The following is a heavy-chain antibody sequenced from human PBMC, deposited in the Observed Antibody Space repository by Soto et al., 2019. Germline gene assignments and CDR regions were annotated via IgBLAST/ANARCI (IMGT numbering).Heavy chain of an antibody. CDR1: GDSMTSSSYY. J-gene: IGHJ5*02. Sequence: SETLSLTCTVSGDSMTSSSYYWSWIRQPPGKGLEWIGYIYYSGSTNYNPSLKSRVTISVDTSKNQFSLKLSSVTAADTAVYYCARYVWTCSSTSCYIWFDPWGQGTLVTVSS. CDR3: ARYVWTCSSTSCYIWFDP. CDR2: IYYSGST. D-gene: IGHD2-2*02. V-gene: IGHV4-61*01.